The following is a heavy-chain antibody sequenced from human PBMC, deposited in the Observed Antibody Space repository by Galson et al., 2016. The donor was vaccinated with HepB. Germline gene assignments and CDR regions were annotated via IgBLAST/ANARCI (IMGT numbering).Heavy chain of an antibody. CDR1: GFTFSSYG. V-gene: IGHV3-30*18. J-gene: IGHJ2*01. CDR3: AKDSSVTTSGYFDL. Sequence: SLRLSCAASGFTFSSYGMHWVRQAPGKGLEWVAIISHDGHDKYCADSVKGRFTISRDNSNNTMHLQMNSLRAEDTAFYFCAKDSSVTTSGYFDLWGRGTLLTVSS. D-gene: IGHD4-17*01. CDR2: ISHDGHDK.